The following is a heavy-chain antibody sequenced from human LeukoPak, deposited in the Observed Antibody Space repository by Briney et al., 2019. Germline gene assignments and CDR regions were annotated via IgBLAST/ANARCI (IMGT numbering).Heavy chain of an antibody. CDR2: TWYDGSYK. J-gene: IGHJ6*02. V-gene: IGHV3-33*08. D-gene: IGHD1-26*01. Sequence: GRSLRLSCAASGFTFSSHAMHWVRQAPGKGLEWVAVTWYDGSYKWYADSVKGRFTISRDNFKSTLYLQMDSLRAEDTAVYYCARDRGSVGATAFGMDVWGQGTTVAVFS. CDR3: ARDRGSVGATAFGMDV. CDR1: GFTFSSHA.